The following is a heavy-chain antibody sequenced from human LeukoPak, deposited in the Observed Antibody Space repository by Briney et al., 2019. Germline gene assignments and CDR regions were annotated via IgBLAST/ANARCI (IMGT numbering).Heavy chain of an antibody. J-gene: IGHJ3*02. D-gene: IGHD3-9*01. V-gene: IGHV1-2*02. CDR2: INPNSGGT. CDR3: ARDRAGILTGYRADDAFDI. CDR1: GYTFTGYY. Sequence: ASVKVSCKASGYTFTGYYMHWVRQAPGQGLEWMGWINPNSGGTNYAQKFQGRVTMTRDTSISTAYMELSRLRSDDTAVYYCARDRAGILTGYRADDAFDIWGQGTMVTVSS.